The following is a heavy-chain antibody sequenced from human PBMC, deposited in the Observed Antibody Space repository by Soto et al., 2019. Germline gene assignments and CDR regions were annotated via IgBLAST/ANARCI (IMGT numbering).Heavy chain of an antibody. V-gene: IGHV3-23*01. CDR1: GFTFTGYS. D-gene: IGHD1-1*01. CDR3: ARSMDDHWDEYYFDS. Sequence: VQVLESGGDLVQPGGSLRLSCAASGFTFTGYSMRWVRQAPGKGLEWVAGISGTGYNTYYADTVQGRFTISRDNSKNTLNLQMDSLRAEDTALYYCARSMDDHWDEYYFDSVGQGTLVTVSS. J-gene: IGHJ4*02. CDR2: ISGTGYNT.